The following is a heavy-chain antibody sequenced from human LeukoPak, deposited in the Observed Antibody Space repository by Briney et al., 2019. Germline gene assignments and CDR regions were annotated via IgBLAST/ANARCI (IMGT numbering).Heavy chain of an antibody. V-gene: IGHV1-69*01. Sequence: SVKVSCKAFGGTFSSYAISWVRQAPGQGLEWMGGIIPIFGTANYAQKFQGRVTITADESTSTAYMELSSLRSEDTAVYYCASKTYYYDSSGYFSTKTLDYWGQGTLVTVSS. J-gene: IGHJ4*02. D-gene: IGHD3-22*01. CDR3: ASKTYYYDSSGYFSTKTLDY. CDR1: GGTFSSYA. CDR2: IIPIFGTA.